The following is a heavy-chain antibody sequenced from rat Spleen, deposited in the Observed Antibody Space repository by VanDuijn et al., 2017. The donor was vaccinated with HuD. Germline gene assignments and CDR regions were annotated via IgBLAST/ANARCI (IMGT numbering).Heavy chain of an antibody. D-gene: IGHD1-7*01. CDR2: ITNTGGST. CDR3: TRGDTMGIGFDY. CDR1: GFTFNNYW. Sequence: EVQLVESGGGLVQPGRSLKLSCVASGFTFNNYWMTWIRQAPGKGLEWVASITNTGGSTYYPDSVKGRFTISRDNAKSTLYLQMNSLRSEDTATYYCTRGDTMGIGFDYWGQGVMVTVSS. J-gene: IGHJ2*01. V-gene: IGHV5-31*01.